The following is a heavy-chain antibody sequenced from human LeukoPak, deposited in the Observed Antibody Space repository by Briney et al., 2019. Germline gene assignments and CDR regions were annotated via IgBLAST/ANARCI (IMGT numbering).Heavy chain of an antibody. J-gene: IGHJ4*02. CDR2: IKQDGSEE. Sequence: PGGSLRLSCAASGFTFSDFPMTWVRQTPGKGLEWVANIKQDGSEEYYVDSVKGRFIISRDNAKNSLNLQMNSLRAEDTALYYCARDSPERGYSYGPLDNYFDYWGQGTLVTVSS. V-gene: IGHV3-7*01. D-gene: IGHD5-18*01. CDR1: GFTFSDFP. CDR3: ARDSPERGYSYGPLDNYFDY.